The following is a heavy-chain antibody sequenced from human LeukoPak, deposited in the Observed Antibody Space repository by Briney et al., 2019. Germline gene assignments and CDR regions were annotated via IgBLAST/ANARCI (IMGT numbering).Heavy chain of an antibody. V-gene: IGHV4-39*01. CDR3: ARRPRGDYKAWFDP. CDR2: IYYSGST. CDR1: GGSISSSSHY. Sequence: PSETLSLTCTVSGGSISSSSHYWGWIRQPPGKGLEWIGSIYYSGSTYYNPSLKSRVTISVDTSKNQFSLKVRSVTAADTAVYHCARRPRGDYKAWFDPWGQGTLVTVSS. J-gene: IGHJ5*02. D-gene: IGHD5-24*01.